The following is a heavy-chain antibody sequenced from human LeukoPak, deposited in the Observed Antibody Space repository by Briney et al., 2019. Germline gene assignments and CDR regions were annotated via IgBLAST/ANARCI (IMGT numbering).Heavy chain of an antibody. CDR3: ARGYYVDY. CDR2: IRGSGDTI. V-gene: IGHV3-48*03. D-gene: IGHD3-3*01. Sequence: GGSLRLSCPASGFTFSNYEMNWVRQAPGKGLEWISYIRGSGDTIYYADSVKGRFTISRDNAKNSLYLQMNSLRAEDTAVYYCARGYYVDYWGQGTLVTVSS. CDR1: GFTFSNYE. J-gene: IGHJ4*02.